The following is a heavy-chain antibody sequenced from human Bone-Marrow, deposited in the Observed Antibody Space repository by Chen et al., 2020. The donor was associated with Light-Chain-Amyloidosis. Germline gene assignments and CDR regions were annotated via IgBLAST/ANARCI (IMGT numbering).Heavy chain of an antibody. V-gene: IGHV3-30*03. CDR2: ISYDGSRV. J-gene: IGHJ4*02. CDR3: ARERDGRGLDY. D-gene: IGHD3-10*01. Sequence: VESGGGVVQPGRSLRLSCAASGFTFSSYAMYWVRQAPGKGLEWQAFISYDGSRVSYAGSLKGRFTISRDQSKRKLYLQMNSLGPEDTALYYCARERDGRGLDYWGQGTLVSVST. CDR1: GFTFSSYA.